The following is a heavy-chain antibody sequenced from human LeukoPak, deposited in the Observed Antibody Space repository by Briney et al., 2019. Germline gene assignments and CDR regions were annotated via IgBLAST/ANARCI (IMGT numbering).Heavy chain of an antibody. CDR3: ARELMVYATTPNWFDP. CDR2: INTNTGNP. J-gene: IGHJ5*02. Sequence: GASVTVSCKASGYTFTSYYMHWVRQAPGQGLEWMGWINTNTGNPTYAQGFTGRFVFSLDTSVSTAYLQISSLKAEDTAVYYCARELMVYATTPNWFDPWGQGTLVTVSS. V-gene: IGHV7-4-1*02. D-gene: IGHD2-8*01. CDR1: GYTFTSYY.